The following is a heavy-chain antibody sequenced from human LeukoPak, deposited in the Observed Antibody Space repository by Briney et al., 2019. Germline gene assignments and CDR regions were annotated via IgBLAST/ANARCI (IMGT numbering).Heavy chain of an antibody. V-gene: IGHV4-39*02. J-gene: IGHJ3*02. D-gene: IGHD2-2*01. Sequence: SETLSLTCTVSGGSISSYYWGWIRQPPGKGLEWIGSIYYSGSTYYNPSLKSRVTISVDTSKNQFSLKLSSVTAADTAVYYCAREVVLVVPAANDAFDIWGQGTMVTVSS. CDR2: IYYSGST. CDR1: GGSISSYY. CDR3: AREVVLVVPAANDAFDI.